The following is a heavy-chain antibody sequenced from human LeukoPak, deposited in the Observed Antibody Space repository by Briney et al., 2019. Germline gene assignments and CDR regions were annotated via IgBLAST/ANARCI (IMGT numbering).Heavy chain of an antibody. CDR3: ARRRGHCSSTSCYHYFDY. CDR1: GYMFTTYR. J-gene: IGHJ4*02. Sequence: GESLKISCRTSGYMFTTYRIGWVRQVPGKGLEWMGIIYSGDSDTRYSPSFQGQVTISADKSISTAYLQWSSLKASDTAMYYCARRRGHCSSTSCYHYFDYWGQGTLVTVSS. V-gene: IGHV5-51*01. D-gene: IGHD2-2*01. CDR2: IYSGDSDT.